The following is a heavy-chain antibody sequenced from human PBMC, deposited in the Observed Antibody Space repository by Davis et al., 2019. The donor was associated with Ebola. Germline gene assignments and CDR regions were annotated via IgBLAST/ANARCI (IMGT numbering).Heavy chain of an antibody. J-gene: IGHJ4*02. D-gene: IGHD3-9*01. CDR3: ARRTYDYKALDILTGPIDY. Sequence: GGSLRLSCKGSGYSFTSYWIGWVRQMPGKGLEWMGIIYPGDSDTRYSPSFQGQVTISADKSISTAYLQWSSLKASDTAMYYCARRTYDYKALDILTGPIDYWGQGTLVTVSS. V-gene: IGHV5-51*01. CDR1: GYSFTSYW. CDR2: IYPGDSDT.